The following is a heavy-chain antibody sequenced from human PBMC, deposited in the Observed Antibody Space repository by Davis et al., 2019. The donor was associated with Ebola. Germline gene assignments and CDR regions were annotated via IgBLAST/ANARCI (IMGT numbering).Heavy chain of an antibody. CDR3: ARGETDFDY. CDR2: INRGGST. Sequence: GESLKISCAASGFPVSSNSMSWVRQAPGKGLEWVSVINRGGSTNYADSVKGRFTISRDNSKNTLYLQLSSLSAEDTAMYYCARGETDFDYWGQGTLVTVSS. CDR1: GFPVSSNS. V-gene: IGHV3-53*01. J-gene: IGHJ4*02.